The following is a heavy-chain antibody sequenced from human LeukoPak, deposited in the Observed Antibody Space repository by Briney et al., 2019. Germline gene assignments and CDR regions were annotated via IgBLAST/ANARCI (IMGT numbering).Heavy chain of an antibody. CDR3: ARGGYYGSGRKAPKIDY. CDR1: GFTFSSYE. J-gene: IGHJ4*02. CDR2: ISSSGSTI. V-gene: IGHV3-48*03. D-gene: IGHD3-10*01. Sequence: GGSLRLSCAASGFTFSSYEMNWVRQAPGKGLEWVSYISSSGSTIYYADSVKGRFTISRDNAKNSLYLQMNSLRAEDTALYYCARGGYYGSGRKAPKIDYWGQGTLVTVSS.